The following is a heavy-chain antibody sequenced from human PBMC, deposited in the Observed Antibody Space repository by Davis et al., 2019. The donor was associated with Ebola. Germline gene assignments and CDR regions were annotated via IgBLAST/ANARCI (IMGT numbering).Heavy chain of an antibody. CDR2: INTDGSIT. CDR3: ARDRVVAAATDAFDI. CDR1: GFTFSSYW. J-gene: IGHJ3*02. V-gene: IGHV3-74*01. D-gene: IGHD2-15*01. Sequence: PGGSLRLSCAASGFTFSSYWMHWVRQAPGKGLVWVSRINTDGSITTYADSVKGRFTISRDNSKNTLYLHFNSLRAEDTAVYYCARDRVVAAATDAFDIWGQGTMVTVSS.